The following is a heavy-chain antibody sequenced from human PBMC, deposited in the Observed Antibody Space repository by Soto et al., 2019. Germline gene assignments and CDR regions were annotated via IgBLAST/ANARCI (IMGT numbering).Heavy chain of an antibody. CDR1: GFTFCDYY. V-gene: IGHV3-11*01. Sequence: QVQLVESGGGLVKPGGSLRLSCAASGFTFCDYYMSWIRQAPVKGLEWVSYISSSGSTIYYADSVKGRFTISRDNAKNSMYMQMNSLSAEDTAVYYCARDRSPSSSLDYWGQGNLVTVSS. D-gene: IGHD6-13*01. J-gene: IGHJ4*02. CDR3: ARDRSPSSSLDY. CDR2: ISSSGSTI.